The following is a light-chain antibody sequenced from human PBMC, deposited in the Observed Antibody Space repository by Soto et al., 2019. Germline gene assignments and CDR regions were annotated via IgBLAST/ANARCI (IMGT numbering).Light chain of an antibody. CDR2: LAS. V-gene: IGKV3-20*01. CDR1: QAILNNY. Sequence: DIVLTQSPGTLSLSPGERATLSCRTSQAILNNYLAWFQQKPGQAPRLLIYLASNRAAGIPDRFSGSGSGTDFTLTISRLEPEDFAVYYGQHVGTPPWTFGQGTKVEI. J-gene: IGKJ1*01. CDR3: QHVGTPPWT.